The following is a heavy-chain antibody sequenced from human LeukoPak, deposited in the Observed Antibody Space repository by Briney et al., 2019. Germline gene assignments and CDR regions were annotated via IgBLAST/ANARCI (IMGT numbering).Heavy chain of an antibody. V-gene: IGHV4-39*07. Sequence: SETLSLTCTVSGGSISSSSYYWGWIRQPPGKGLEWIGSIYYSGSTNYNPSLKSRVTISVDTSKNQFSLKLSSVTAADTAVYYCARGAAGTFDYWGQGTLVTVSS. CDR1: GGSISSSSYY. CDR3: ARGAAGTFDY. J-gene: IGHJ4*02. CDR2: IYYSGST. D-gene: IGHD6-13*01.